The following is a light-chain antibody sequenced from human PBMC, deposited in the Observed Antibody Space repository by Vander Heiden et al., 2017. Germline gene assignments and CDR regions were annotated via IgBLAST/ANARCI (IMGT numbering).Light chain of an antibody. Sequence: DIQMTQPPSTLSASVGDRVTIPCRASQSISSWVVWYQQKPGKAPKLLIYRSSRLERGVPSKFSGSGSGTEFTLTISSLQPGDFGTYYRQQYNSYSSFGPGTKVDIK. CDR3: QQYNSYSS. CDR2: RSS. CDR1: QSISSW. V-gene: IGKV1-5*03. J-gene: IGKJ3*01.